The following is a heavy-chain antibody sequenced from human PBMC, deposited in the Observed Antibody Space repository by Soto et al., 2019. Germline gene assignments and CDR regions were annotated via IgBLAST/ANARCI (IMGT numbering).Heavy chain of an antibody. CDR3: ASGIQLWLRRINNGYSG. Sequence: QVQLVQSGAEVKKPESSVKVSCKAPGGTFSTYAISWVRQAPGQGLEWMGGIIPMFGTANYAQRFQDRVPITADEYTNTVYMELSSLRSEDTAVYFCASGIQLWLRRINNGYSGWGQGTLVTVSS. J-gene: IGHJ4*02. CDR1: GGTFSTYA. CDR2: IIPMFGTA. D-gene: IGHD5-18*01. V-gene: IGHV1-69*12.